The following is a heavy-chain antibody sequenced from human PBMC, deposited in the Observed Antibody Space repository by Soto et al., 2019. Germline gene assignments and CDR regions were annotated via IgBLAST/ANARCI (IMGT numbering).Heavy chain of an antibody. CDR2: IHYSGNT. V-gene: IGHV4-59*08. Sequence: SETLSLTCTVSGGSISNYYWSWIRQPPGKGLEWIGYIHYSGNTKYNPSLRSRVTISADTSKNQFSLKLSSVTAADTAVYYCARGHYDFWSGYFATIDYWGQGTLVTVSS. J-gene: IGHJ4*02. D-gene: IGHD3-3*01. CDR3: ARGHYDFWSGYFATIDY. CDR1: GGSISNYY.